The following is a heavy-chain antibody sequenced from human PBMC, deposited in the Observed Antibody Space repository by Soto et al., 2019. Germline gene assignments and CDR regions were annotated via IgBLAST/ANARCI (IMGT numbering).Heavy chain of an antibody. Sequence: QVQLVESGGGVVQPGRSLRLSCAASGFTFSTYGMHWVRQAPGKGLEWVAVIWSDGSNKYYADSVKGRFTISRDNSKNPLYLQMNSLRAEDTAVYYCARDRIYGSGSFYNVGYWGQGTLVTVSS. D-gene: IGHD3-10*01. J-gene: IGHJ4*02. V-gene: IGHV3-33*01. CDR2: IWSDGSNK. CDR1: GFTFSTYG. CDR3: ARDRIYGSGSFYNVGY.